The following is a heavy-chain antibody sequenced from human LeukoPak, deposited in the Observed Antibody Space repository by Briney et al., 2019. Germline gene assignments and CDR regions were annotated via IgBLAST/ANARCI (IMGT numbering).Heavy chain of an antibody. CDR1: GFTFSSYS. V-gene: IGHV3-21*01. D-gene: IGHD6-13*01. Sequence: GGSLRLSCAASGFTFSSYSMNWVRQAPGKGLEWVSSIGGSGSYIYYADSVKGRFTISRDNAKNSLYLQMNSLRAEDTAVYYCARATTEAGISATGTGYWGQGTLVTVSS. J-gene: IGHJ4*02. CDR2: IGGSGSYI. CDR3: ARATTEAGISATGTGY.